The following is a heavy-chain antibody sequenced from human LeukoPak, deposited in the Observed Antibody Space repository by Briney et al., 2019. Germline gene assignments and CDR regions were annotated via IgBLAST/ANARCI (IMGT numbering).Heavy chain of an antibody. CDR3: ARDSTLDI. J-gene: IGHJ3*02. CDR2: IYTSGST. V-gene: IGHV4-61*02. Sequence: PSQTLSLTCTVSGGFISSGSYYWNWIRQPAGKGLEWIGRIYTSGSTNYNPSLKSRVTISLDTSKNQFSLKLSSVTAADTAVYYCARDSTLDIWGQGTMVTVSS. CDR1: GGFISSGSYY.